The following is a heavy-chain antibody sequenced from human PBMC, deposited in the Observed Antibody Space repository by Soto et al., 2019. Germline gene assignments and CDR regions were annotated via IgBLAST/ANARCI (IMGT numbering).Heavy chain of an antibody. CDR3: ARGNHSWLHSLSFDL. D-gene: IGHD2-15*01. J-gene: IGHJ2*01. Sequence: GASVKVSCKASGGTFSSYTISWVRQAPGQGLEWMGGIIPIFGTANYAQKFQGRVTITADESTSTAYMELSSLRSEDTAVYYCARGNHSWLHSLSFDLCGRGTLVTVSS. V-gene: IGHV1-69*13. CDR1: GGTFSSYT. CDR2: IIPIFGTA.